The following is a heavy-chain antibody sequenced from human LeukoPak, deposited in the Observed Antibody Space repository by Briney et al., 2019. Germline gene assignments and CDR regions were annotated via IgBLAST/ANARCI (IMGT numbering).Heavy chain of an antibody. CDR3: ARGLPRRYSSGWSLTYYFDY. CDR2: INHSGST. V-gene: IGHV4-34*01. J-gene: IGHJ4*02. CDR1: GGSFSGYY. Sequence: SETLSLTCAVYGGSFSGYYRSWIRQPPGKGLEWIGEINHSGSTNYNPSLKSRVTISVDTSKNQFSLKLSSVTAADTAVYYCARGLPRRYSSGWSLTYYFDYWGQGTLVTASS. D-gene: IGHD6-19*01.